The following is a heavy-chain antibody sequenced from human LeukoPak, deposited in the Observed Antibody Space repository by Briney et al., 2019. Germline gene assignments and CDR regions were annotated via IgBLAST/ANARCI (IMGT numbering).Heavy chain of an antibody. J-gene: IGHJ4*02. CDR1: GFAFSSYD. Sequence: GGSLRLSCVASGFAFSSYDMNWVRQAPGKGLEWVSYISSSGSAIYYADSVKGRFTISRDNAKNSLFLQVNSLRDEDTALYYCATDLVGGTNYWGQGILVTVSS. CDR2: ISSSGSAI. CDR3: ATDLVGGTNY. D-gene: IGHD1-26*01. V-gene: IGHV3-48*02.